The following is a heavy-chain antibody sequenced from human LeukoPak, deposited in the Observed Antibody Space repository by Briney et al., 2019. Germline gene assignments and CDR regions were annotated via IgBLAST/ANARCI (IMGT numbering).Heavy chain of an antibody. D-gene: IGHD2-2*01. CDR3: ARDGGGYCSSTSCRAIDY. J-gene: IGHJ4*02. Sequence: SQTLSLTCTVSGGSISSGGYYWSWIRQHPGKGLEWIGYIYYSGSTYYNPSLKSRVTISVDTSKNQFSLKLSSVTAADTAVYYCARDGGGYCSSTSCRAIDYWGQGTLVTVSS. CDR1: GGSISSGGYY. CDR2: IYYSGST. V-gene: IGHV4-31*03.